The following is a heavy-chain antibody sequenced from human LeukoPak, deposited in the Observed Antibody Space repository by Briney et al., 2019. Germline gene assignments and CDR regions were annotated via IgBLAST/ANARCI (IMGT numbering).Heavy chain of an antibody. CDR1: GFTFSNYW. CDR3: ARDKKSGESSEIDY. J-gene: IGHJ4*02. Sequence: GGSLRLSCAASGFTFSNYWVHWVRQAPGKGLVWVSRINRDGSTTKYADSVKGRFTVSKDDAKNTLNLQMNSLRAEDTAVYYCARDKKSGESSEIDYWGQGTLVTVSS. D-gene: IGHD3-10*01. CDR2: INRDGSTT. V-gene: IGHV3-74*03.